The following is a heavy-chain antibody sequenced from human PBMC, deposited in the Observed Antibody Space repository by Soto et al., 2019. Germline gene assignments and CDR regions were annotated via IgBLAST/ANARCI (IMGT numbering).Heavy chain of an antibody. V-gene: IGHV3-23*01. Sequence: PGGSLRLSCGASGFTFSSYAMSWVRQAPGKGLEWVSVISGSGGSTYYADSVKGRFTISRDNSKNTLYLQMNSLRAEDTAVYYCAKDGLGYCSGGSCSYYYYYYMDVWGKGTTVTVSS. CDR3: AKDGLGYCSGGSCSYYYYYYMDV. CDR2: ISGSGGST. CDR1: GFTFSSYA. J-gene: IGHJ6*03. D-gene: IGHD2-15*01.